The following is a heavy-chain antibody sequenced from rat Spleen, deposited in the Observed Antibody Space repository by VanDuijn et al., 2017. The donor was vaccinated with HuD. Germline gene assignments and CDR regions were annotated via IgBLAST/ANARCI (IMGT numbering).Heavy chain of an antibody. Sequence: EVKLVESGGGLVHPGRSLKLSCAASGLTFSDYYMVWVRQAPKKGLEWVASISYEGSSTYYGDYVKGRFTISRDNAKSTLYLQMNSLRSEDTATYYCARHLNWGLAWGYWGQGVMVTVSS. CDR2: ISYEGSST. CDR1: GLTFSDYY. D-gene: IGHD5-1*01. J-gene: IGHJ2*01. CDR3: ARHLNWGLAWGY. V-gene: IGHV5-22*01.